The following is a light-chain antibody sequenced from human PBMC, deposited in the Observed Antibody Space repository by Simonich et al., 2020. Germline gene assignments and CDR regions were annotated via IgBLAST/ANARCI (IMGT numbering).Light chain of an antibody. CDR2: DAS. CDR1: QGIRND. CDR3: LQDYNSPWT. Sequence: AIQMTQSPSSLSASVGDRVTLTFRASQGIRNDLGWYQQKPGKAPKLLLYDASSLQSGVPSRFSGSGSGTDFTHTISSLQPEDFATYYCLQDYNSPWTFGQGTQVEIK. V-gene: IGKV1-6*01. J-gene: IGKJ1*01.